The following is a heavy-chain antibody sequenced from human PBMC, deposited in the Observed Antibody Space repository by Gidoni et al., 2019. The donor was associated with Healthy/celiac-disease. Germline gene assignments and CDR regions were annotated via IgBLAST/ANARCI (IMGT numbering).Heavy chain of an antibody. D-gene: IGHD3-3*01. J-gene: IGHJ6*02. Sequence: EVQLVESGVGLVRPGGPLRLSCAASVFPLGGYVMSWFRQAPGKGLEWVDNIKQDGSEKYYVDSVKGRFTISRDNAKNSLYLQMNSLRAEDTAVYYCARDPEDFWSGYYERPYYYGMDVWGQGTTVTVSS. CDR2: IKQDGSEK. CDR1: VFPLGGYV. V-gene: IGHV3-7*01. CDR3: ARDPEDFWSGYYERPYYYGMDV.